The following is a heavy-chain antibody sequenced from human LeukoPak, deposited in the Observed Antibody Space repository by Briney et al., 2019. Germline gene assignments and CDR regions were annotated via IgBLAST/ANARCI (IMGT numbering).Heavy chain of an antibody. CDR1: GYTFTSYY. J-gene: IGHJ2*01. Sequence: ASVKVSCKASGYTFTSYYMHWVRQAPGQGLEWVGIINPSGGSTSYAQKFQGRVTVTRDTSTSTVYMELSSLRSEDTAVYYCARSPGILVVVAATRGWYFDLWGRGTLVTVSS. V-gene: IGHV1-46*01. D-gene: IGHD2-15*01. CDR3: ARSPGILVVVAATRGWYFDL. CDR2: INPSGGST.